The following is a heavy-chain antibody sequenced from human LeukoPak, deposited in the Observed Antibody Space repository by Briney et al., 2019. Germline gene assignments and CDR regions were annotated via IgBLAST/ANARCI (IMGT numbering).Heavy chain of an antibody. J-gene: IGHJ4*02. Sequence: GGSLRLSCAASGFTFSSYWTHWVRQAPGKGLVWVSRINSDGSSTSYADSVKGRFTISRDNAKNTLYLQMNSLRAEDTAVYYCVGGYSGYDFGNWGQGTLVTVSS. CDR2: INSDGSST. V-gene: IGHV3-74*01. CDR1: GFTFSSYW. D-gene: IGHD5-12*01. CDR3: VGGYSGYDFGN.